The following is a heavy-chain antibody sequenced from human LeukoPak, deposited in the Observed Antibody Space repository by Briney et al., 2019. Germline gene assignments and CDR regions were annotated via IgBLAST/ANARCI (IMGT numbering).Heavy chain of an antibody. J-gene: IGHJ5*02. V-gene: IGHV4-34*01. CDR1: GGSISSYY. CDR2: INHSGST. Sequence: PSETLSLTCTVSGGSISSYYWSWIRQPPGKGLEWIGEINHSGSTNYNPSLKSRVTISVDTSKNQFSLKLSSVTAADTAVYYCARPAVPGTTPSWFDPWGQGTLVTVSS. D-gene: IGHD1-7*01. CDR3: ARPAVPGTTPSWFDP.